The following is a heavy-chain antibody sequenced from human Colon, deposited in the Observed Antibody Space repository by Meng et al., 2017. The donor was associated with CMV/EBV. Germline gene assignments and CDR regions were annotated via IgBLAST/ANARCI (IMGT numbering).Heavy chain of an antibody. Sequence: VQLGQSGAEVKQPGASVEVSCNASGYTFTHFGISWVRQAPGQGLEWMGWISAYTGDTYYAQKFQGRVTMTTDTSTSTAYMELRSLRSDDTAVYYCVRESQSGSYIYLQHWGQGTLVTVSS. CDR3: VRESQSGSYIYLQH. CDR2: ISAYTGDT. V-gene: IGHV1-18*01. J-gene: IGHJ1*01. D-gene: IGHD1-26*01. CDR1: GYTFTHFG.